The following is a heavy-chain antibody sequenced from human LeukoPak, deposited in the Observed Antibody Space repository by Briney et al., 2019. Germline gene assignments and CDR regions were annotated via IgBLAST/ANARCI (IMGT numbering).Heavy chain of an antibody. CDR2: ISGSGGST. J-gene: IGHJ4*02. CDR1: GFTFSSYA. CDR3: ASFHRVPSITFDY. Sequence: PGGSLRLSCAASGFTFSSYAITWVRQAPGKGLEWVSAISGSGGSTYYADSVKGRFTISRDNSKNTLYLQMNSLRAEDTAVYYCASFHRVPSITFDYWGQGTLVTVSS. D-gene: IGHD3-10*01. V-gene: IGHV3-23*01.